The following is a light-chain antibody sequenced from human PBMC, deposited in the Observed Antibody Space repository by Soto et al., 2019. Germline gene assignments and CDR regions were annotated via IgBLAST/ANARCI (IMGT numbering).Light chain of an antibody. Sequence: EIVMTQSPATLSVSPGESATLSCRASQSVSSNLAWYQQKPGQAPRLLIYGAYTRATGIPARFSGSGSGTEFTLTISSLQSEDFAVYYCQQHNNWPPITXGQGTRLEIK. J-gene: IGKJ5*01. CDR3: QQHNNWPPIT. CDR1: QSVSSN. CDR2: GAY. V-gene: IGKV3-15*01.